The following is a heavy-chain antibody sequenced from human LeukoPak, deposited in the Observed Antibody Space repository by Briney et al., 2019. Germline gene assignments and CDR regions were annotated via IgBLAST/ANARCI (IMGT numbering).Heavy chain of an antibody. CDR2: ISNDGSNK. Sequence: GGSLRLSCAASGFPFSSYGMHWVCQAPGKGLEWVAAISNDGSNKFYADSVKGRFALSRDNPTSTVILQMNSLRAEDTAVYYCAKGGGSIGRSYYFDYWGQGTLVTVSS. D-gene: IGHD2-15*01. CDR1: GFPFSSYG. J-gene: IGHJ4*02. CDR3: AKGGGSIGRSYYFDY. V-gene: IGHV3-30*18.